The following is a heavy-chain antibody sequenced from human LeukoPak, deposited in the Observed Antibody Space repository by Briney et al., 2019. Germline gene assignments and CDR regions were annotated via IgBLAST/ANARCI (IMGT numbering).Heavy chain of an antibody. CDR1: GGSISFYY. V-gene: IGHV4-59*01. CDR2: IYYTGST. D-gene: IGHD7-27*01. J-gene: IGHJ4*02. CDR3: ASRKLGNDY. Sequence: PSETLSLTCTVSGGSISFYYWSWIRQSPGKGLEWIGYIYYTGSTSYNPSLRSRVTMSADTSKNQFSLKLSSVTAADTAVYYCASRKLGNDYWGQGTLVTVSS.